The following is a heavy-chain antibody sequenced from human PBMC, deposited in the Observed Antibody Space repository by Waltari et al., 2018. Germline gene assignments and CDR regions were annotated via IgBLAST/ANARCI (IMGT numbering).Heavy chain of an antibody. D-gene: IGHD3-3*01. CDR1: GFTFSSYS. Sequence: EVQLVESGGGLVQPGGSLRLSCAASGFTFSSYSMNWVRKAPGKGLAWVSYISSSSSTIYYADSVKGRFTISRDNAKNSLYLQMNSLRAEDTAVYYCASETYYDFWSGYPHYYYYGMDVWGQGTTVTVSS. CDR2: ISSSSSTI. V-gene: IGHV3-48*04. CDR3: ASETYYDFWSGYPHYYYYGMDV. J-gene: IGHJ6*02.